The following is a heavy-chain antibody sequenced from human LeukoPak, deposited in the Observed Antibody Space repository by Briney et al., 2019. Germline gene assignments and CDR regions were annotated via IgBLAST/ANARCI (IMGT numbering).Heavy chain of an antibody. D-gene: IGHD6-19*01. CDR3: ARDRSGWYFDY. CDR1: GYTFTGYY. Sequence: ASVKVSCKASGYTFTGYYMHWVRQAPGQRLEWMGWINAGNGNTKYSQKFQGRVTITRDASASTAYMELSSLRSEDTAVYYCARDRSGWYFDYWGQGTLVTVSS. V-gene: IGHV1-3*01. J-gene: IGHJ4*02. CDR2: INAGNGNT.